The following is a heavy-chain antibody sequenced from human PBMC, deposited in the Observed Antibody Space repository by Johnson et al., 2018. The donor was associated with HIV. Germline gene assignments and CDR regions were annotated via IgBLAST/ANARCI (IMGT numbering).Heavy chain of an antibody. CDR2: ISWNSGSI. D-gene: IGHD2-2*01. CDR1: GFTCDDYA. J-gene: IGHJ3*02. V-gene: IGHV3-9*01. CDR3: AKGVPPGCSSTSCHRAFDI. Sequence: VHLVDSGGGLVQPGRSLRLSCAASGFTCDDYAMHWVRQAPGKGLEWVSGISWNSGSIGYADSVKGRFTISRDNAKNSLYLQMNSLRAEDTAVYYCAKGVPPGCSSTSCHRAFDIWGQGTMVTVSS.